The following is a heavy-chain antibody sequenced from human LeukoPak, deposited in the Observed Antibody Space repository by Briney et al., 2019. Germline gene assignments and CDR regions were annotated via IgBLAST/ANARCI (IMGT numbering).Heavy chain of an antibody. CDR1: GGSLSGYF. D-gene: IGHD5-12*01. V-gene: IGHV4-34*01. CDR2: INDSGRT. CDR3: ASGQWLRHDY. Sequence: SETPSLTCGVYGGSLSGYFWSWIRQPPGKGLEWIGEINDSGRTNYNPPLKSRVTISVDTSKNQLSLKVNSVTAADTAVYYCASGQWLRHDYWGQGTLVTVSS. J-gene: IGHJ4*02.